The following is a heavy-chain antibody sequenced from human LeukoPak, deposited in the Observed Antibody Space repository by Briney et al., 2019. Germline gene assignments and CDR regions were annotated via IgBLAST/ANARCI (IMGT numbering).Heavy chain of an antibody. V-gene: IGHV4-4*07. D-gene: IGHD4-17*01. Sequence: SETLSLTCSVSGSSISNYYWSWIRQPAGKGLEWIGRIYVDGNTNYNPSLKSRVTMSVDKSKNQFSLKLYSVAAADMAMYYCARADPATVTLIFDYWGQGALVTVSS. CDR3: ARADPATVTLIFDY. CDR1: GSSISNYY. CDR2: IYVDGNT. J-gene: IGHJ4*02.